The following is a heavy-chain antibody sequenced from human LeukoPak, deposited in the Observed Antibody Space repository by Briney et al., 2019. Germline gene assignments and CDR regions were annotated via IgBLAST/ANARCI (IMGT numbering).Heavy chain of an antibody. Sequence: PGRSLRLSCAASGFTFSSYGMHWVRQAPGKGLEWVAVISYDGSNKYYADSMKGRFTISRDNSKNTLYLQMNSLRAEDTAVYYCAKGGLINDYWGQGTLVTVSS. CDR1: GFTFSSYG. V-gene: IGHV3-30*18. D-gene: IGHD5-12*01. CDR3: AKGGLINDY. CDR2: ISYDGSNK. J-gene: IGHJ4*02.